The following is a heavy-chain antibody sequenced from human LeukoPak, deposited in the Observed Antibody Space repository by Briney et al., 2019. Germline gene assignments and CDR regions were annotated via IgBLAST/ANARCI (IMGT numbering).Heavy chain of an antibody. D-gene: IGHD3-22*01. Sequence: ASVKVSCKASGGTFSSYAISWVRQAPGQGLEWMGRIIPILGIANYAQKFQGRVTITADKSTSTAYMELSSLRSEDTAVYYRAIYYYDGSGYYYSWFDPWGQGTLVTVSS. J-gene: IGHJ5*02. CDR2: IIPILGIA. CDR3: AIYYYDGSGYYYSWFDP. V-gene: IGHV1-69*04. CDR1: GGTFSSYA.